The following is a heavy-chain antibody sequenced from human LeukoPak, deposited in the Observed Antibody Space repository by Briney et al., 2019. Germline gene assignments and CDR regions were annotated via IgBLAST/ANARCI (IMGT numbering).Heavy chain of an antibody. CDR2: IIPIFGTA. J-gene: IGHJ4*02. Sequence: SVKVPCKASGGTFSSYAISWVRQAPGQGLEWMGGIIPIFGTANYAQKFQGRVTITADESTSTAYMELSSLRSEDTAVYYCARDTAMVEGYFDYWGQGTLVTVSS. CDR3: ARDTAMVEGYFDY. CDR1: GGTFSSYA. D-gene: IGHD5-18*01. V-gene: IGHV1-69*13.